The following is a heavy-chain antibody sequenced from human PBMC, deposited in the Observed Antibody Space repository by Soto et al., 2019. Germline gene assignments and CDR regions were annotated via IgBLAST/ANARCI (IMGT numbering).Heavy chain of an antibody. Sequence: QLLESGGGLVKPGGSLTLSCAASGFIFGDDDMIWARQATGRGLEWVSKMSGGGHTITDADSVSGRFTLSRDNGKNIQSLQMNSLRAEDTAVYYWARDEARSYYDTSGPGRADYIYYGMDVCGQGTTVTVSS. D-gene: IGHD3-22*01. J-gene: IGHJ6*02. CDR1: GFIFGDDD. CDR2: MSGGGHTI. V-gene: IGHV3-48*03. CDR3: ARDEARSYYDTSGPGRADYIYYGMDV.